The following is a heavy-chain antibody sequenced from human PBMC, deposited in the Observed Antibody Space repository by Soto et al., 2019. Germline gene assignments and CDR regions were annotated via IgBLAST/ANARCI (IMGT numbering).Heavy chain of an antibody. CDR1: GGSISSYY. J-gene: IGHJ4*02. D-gene: IGHD1-26*01. CDR2: IYYSGST. CDR3: ARAAGGGSYSFGC. V-gene: IGHV4-59*01. Sequence: PSETLSLTCTVSGGSISSYYWSWIRQPPGKGLEWIGYIYYSGSTNYNPSLKSRVTISVDTSKNQFSLKLSSVTAADTAVYYCARAAGGGSYSFGCWGRGTLVTVSS.